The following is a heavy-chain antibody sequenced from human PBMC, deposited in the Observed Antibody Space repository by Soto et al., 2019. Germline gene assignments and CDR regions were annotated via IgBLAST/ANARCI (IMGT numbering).Heavy chain of an antibody. CDR1: GGSISNYY. Sequence: SETLSLTCTVSGGSISNYYWSWIRQPPGKGLEWIGYIYYSGSTTYNPSHKSRVTISVDTSKNQFSLKLSSVTAADTAVYYCARESDIAANGAFDIWGQGTMVTVSS. V-gene: IGHV4-59*01. D-gene: IGHD2-15*01. CDR2: IYYSGST. J-gene: IGHJ3*02. CDR3: ARESDIAANGAFDI.